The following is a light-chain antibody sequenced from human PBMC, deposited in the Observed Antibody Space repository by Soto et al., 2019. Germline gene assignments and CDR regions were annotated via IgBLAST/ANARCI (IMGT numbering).Light chain of an antibody. CDR3: SSYTSSSTYVV. CDR2: DVS. CDR1: SSDVGPYNL. V-gene: IGLV2-14*02. Sequence: QSALTQPASVSGSPGQSITISCTGSSSDVGPYNLVSWYQHHPGKAPKLMIYDVSNRPSGVSNRFSGSKSGNTASLTISGLQAEDEADYYCSSYTSSSTYVVFGGGTQLTVL. J-gene: IGLJ2*01.